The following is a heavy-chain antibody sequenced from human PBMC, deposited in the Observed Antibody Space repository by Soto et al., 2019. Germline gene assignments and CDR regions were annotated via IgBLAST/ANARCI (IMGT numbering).Heavy chain of an antibody. J-gene: IGHJ4*02. D-gene: IGHD3-22*01. CDR1: GFTFSGYS. CDR3: ARLHDSRGSSVEIFDY. CDR2: ISGSGGST. Sequence: VGSLRLAWAASGFTFSGYSMSGVRQAPGGGLEWVSAISGSGGSTYYADSVKGRFTISRDNYKNTLYLQMNSLRAEDTAVYYCARLHDSRGSSVEIFDYWGQGTMVKVSS. V-gene: IGHV3-23*01.